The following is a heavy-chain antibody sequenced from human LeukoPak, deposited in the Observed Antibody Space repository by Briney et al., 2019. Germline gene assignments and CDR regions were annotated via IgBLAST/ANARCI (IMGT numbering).Heavy chain of an antibody. J-gene: IGHJ4*02. Sequence: AGSLRLSCAASGFTFSSYQMSWVRQPPGKGLERVGNIKEDGNESYHLDSVKGRFTTSRDNAKNSLYLQMNSLRAEDTAVYYCARGGETKLTYWGQGTLVTVSS. CDR3: ARGGETKLTY. V-gene: IGHV3-7*01. CDR2: IKEDGNES. CDR1: GFTFSSYQ. D-gene: IGHD4-11*01.